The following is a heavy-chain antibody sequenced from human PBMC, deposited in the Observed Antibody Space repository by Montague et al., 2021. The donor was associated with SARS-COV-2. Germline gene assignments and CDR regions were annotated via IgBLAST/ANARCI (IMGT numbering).Heavy chain of an antibody. CDR1: GGSISSGGYS. CDR2: IYHSGST. CDR3: ARGSMVRGRKVYYGVDV. V-gene: IGHV4-30-2*01. D-gene: IGHD3-10*01. Sequence: TLSLTCAVSGGSISSGGYSWNWIRQPPGKGLEWIGYIYHSGSTYYNPSLKSRVAISLDSSKNQFSLNLTSVTAADTAVYYCARGSMVRGRKVYYGVDVWGQGTTVTVSS. J-gene: IGHJ6*02.